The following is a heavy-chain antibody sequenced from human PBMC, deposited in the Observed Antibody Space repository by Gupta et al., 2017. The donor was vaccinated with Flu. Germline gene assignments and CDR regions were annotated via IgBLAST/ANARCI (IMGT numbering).Heavy chain of an antibody. CDR2: ISGSGGST. J-gene: IGHJ2*01. CDR3: AKDTGTWGLPVTTHRAYWYFDL. D-gene: IGHD4-17*01. Sequence: EVQLLESGGGLVQPGGSLRLSCAASGFTFSSYAMSWVRQAPGKGLEWVSAISGSGGSTYYADSVKGRFTISRDNSKNTLYLQMNSLRAEDTAVYYCAKDTGTWGLPVTTHRAYWYFDLWGRGTLVTVSS. CDR1: GFTFSSYA. V-gene: IGHV3-23*01.